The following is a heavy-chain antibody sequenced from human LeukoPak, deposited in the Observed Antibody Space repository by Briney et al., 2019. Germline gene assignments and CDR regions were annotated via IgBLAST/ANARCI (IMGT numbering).Heavy chain of an antibody. D-gene: IGHD1-1*01. CDR1: GYTVTSYG. CDR2: ISAYNGNT. J-gene: IGHJ6*03. Sequence: ASVKVSCKASGYTVTSYGISWVGQAPGQGREWMGGISAYNGNTNYAQKLQGRVTMTTDTSTSTAYMELRSLRSDDTAVYYCARDRERVSYYYYYMDVWGKGTTVTVSS. V-gene: IGHV1-18*01. CDR3: ARDRERVSYYYYYMDV.